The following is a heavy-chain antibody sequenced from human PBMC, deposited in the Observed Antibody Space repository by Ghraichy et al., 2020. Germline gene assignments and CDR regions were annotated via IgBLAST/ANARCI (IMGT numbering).Heavy chain of an antibody. J-gene: IGHJ4*02. D-gene: IGHD3-10*01. CDR3: ARDRGYGSGTYCFEY. CDR2: IYYSGTT. CDR1: GGSVNSGSYY. V-gene: IGHV4-61*01. Sequence: SETLSLTCTVSGGSVNSGSYYWSWIRQPPGKGLEWIGYIYYSGTTSYNPSLKSRVTISVDTSKNQFSLKLSSVTAADTAVYYCARDRGYGSGTYCFEYWGQGTLVTVSS.